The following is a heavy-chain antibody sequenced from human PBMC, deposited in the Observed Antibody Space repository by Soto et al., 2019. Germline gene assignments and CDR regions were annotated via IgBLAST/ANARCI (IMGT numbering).Heavy chain of an antibody. CDR2: IIPIFGTA. J-gene: IGHJ6*02. CDR3: ATRGYSYDYYYYGMDV. V-gene: IGHV1-69*13. D-gene: IGHD5-18*01. Sequence: ASVKVSCKASGGTFSSYAISWVRQAPGQGLEWMGGIIPIFGTANYAQKFQGRVTITADESTSTAYMELSSLRSEDTAVYYCATRGYSYDYYYYGMDVWGQGTTVTVSS. CDR1: GGTFSSYA.